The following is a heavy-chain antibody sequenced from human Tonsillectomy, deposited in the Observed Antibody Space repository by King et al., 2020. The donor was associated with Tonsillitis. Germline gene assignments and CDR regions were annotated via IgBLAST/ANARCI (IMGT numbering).Heavy chain of an antibody. D-gene: IGHD5-12*01. CDR3: VKAVAADYFDGMDV. CDR1: GFTFSSYA. Sequence: QLVQSGGGLVQPGGSLRLSCSASGFTFSSYAMHWVRQAPGKGLEYVSAISSNGGSTYYADSVKGRFTISRDNSKNTLFIQISSLRAEDPTMYYCVKAVAADYFDGMDVWGQGTTVTVSS. V-gene: IGHV3-64D*06. J-gene: IGHJ6*02. CDR2: ISSNGGST.